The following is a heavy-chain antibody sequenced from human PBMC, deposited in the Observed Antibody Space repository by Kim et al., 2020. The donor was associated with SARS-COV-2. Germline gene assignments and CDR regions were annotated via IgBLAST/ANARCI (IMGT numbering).Heavy chain of an antibody. CDR1: GGSISSYY. J-gene: IGHJ4*02. CDR3: ARERGYCSSTSCFSYFDY. CDR2: IYYSGST. Sequence: SETLSLTCTVSGGSISSYYWSWIRQPPGKGLEWIGYIYYSGSTNYNPSLKSRVTISVDTSKNQFSLKLSSVTAADTAVYYCARERGYCSSTSCFSYFDYWGQGTLVTVSS. V-gene: IGHV4-59*01. D-gene: IGHD2-2*01.